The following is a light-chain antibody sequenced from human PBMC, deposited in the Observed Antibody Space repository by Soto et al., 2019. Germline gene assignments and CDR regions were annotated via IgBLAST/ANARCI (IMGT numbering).Light chain of an antibody. V-gene: IGKV1-5*01. CDR3: QQYNNYWT. Sequence: DIQMTQTPSTLSGSVVDGFTSTFRASQSISRWLAWYQQKPGKAPKVLIYDASSLESGVPSRFSGSGSGTEFSLTISSLQPDDFATYYCQQYNNYWTFGQGTKVDIK. CDR2: DAS. J-gene: IGKJ1*01. CDR1: QSISRW.